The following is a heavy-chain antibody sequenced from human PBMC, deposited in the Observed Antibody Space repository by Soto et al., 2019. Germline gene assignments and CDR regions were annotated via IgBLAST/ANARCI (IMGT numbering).Heavy chain of an antibody. CDR2: IFSNDEK. J-gene: IGHJ5*02. CDR3: TRIEKGSATYT. CDR1: GFSLSNTRMG. V-gene: IGHV2-26*01. D-gene: IGHD3-10*01. Sequence: QVTLKESGPVLVKPTETLTLTCTVSGFSLSNTRMGVSWIRQPPGKALEWLAHIFSNDEKSYSTSLKSRLTISKDASKSQVVLSMTNMDPVDTATYYCTRIEKGSATYTWGQGTLVTVSS.